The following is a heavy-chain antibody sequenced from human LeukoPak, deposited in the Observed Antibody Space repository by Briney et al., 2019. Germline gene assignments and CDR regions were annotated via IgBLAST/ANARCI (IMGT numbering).Heavy chain of an antibody. V-gene: IGHV1-2*02. CDR3: AREEGRPTYYDFWSGFDNWFDP. J-gene: IGHJ5*02. CDR2: INPNSGGT. CDR1: GYTFTGYY. Sequence: ASVKASCKASGYTFTGYYMHWVRQAPGQGLEWMGWINPNSGGTNYAQKFQGRVTMTRDTSISTAYMELSRLRSDDTAVYYCAREEGRPTYYDFWSGFDNWFDPWGQGTLVTVSS. D-gene: IGHD3-3*01.